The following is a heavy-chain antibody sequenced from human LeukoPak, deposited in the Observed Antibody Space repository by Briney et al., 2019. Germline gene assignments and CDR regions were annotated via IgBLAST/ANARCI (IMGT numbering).Heavy chain of an antibody. D-gene: IGHD2-2*02. CDR1: GYTFTGYY. J-gene: IGHJ4*02. Sequence: ASVKVSCKASGYTFTGYYMHWVRQAPGQGLEWMGWINPNSGGTNYAQKFQGRVTMTRDTSISIAYMELSRLRSDDTAVYYCARFRPSPATAIPFDYWGQGTLVTVSS. V-gene: IGHV1-2*02. CDR2: INPNSGGT. CDR3: ARFRPSPATAIPFDY.